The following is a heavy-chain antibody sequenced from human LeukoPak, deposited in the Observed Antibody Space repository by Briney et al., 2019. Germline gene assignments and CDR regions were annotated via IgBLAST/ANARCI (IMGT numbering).Heavy chain of an antibody. V-gene: IGHV4-39*07. J-gene: IGHJ4*02. Sequence: KPSETLSLTCTVSGGSISSSGYYWGWIRQPPGKGLEWIGSIYYSGSTYDNPSLKSRVTISVDTSKNQFSLKLGSVTAADTAVYYCASRSSIWSGYQDTLYYFDSWGQGTLVTVSS. CDR3: ASRSSIWSGYQDTLYYFDS. CDR2: IYYSGST. CDR1: GGSISSSGYY. D-gene: IGHD3-3*01.